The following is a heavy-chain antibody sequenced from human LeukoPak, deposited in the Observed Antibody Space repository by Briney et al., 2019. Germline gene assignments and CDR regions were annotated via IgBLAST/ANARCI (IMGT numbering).Heavy chain of an antibody. J-gene: IGHJ4*02. CDR3: ARGELWASFDY. V-gene: IGHV4-59*09. D-gene: IGHD5-18*01. Sequence: IWYIYKSGSTNYNPSLQSRVTITVDTSKNQFSLKLSSVTAADTAVYYCARGELWASFDYWGQGSLVTVSS. CDR2: IYKSGST.